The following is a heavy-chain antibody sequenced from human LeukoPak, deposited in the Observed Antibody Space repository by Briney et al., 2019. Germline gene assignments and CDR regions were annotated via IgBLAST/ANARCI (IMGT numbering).Heavy chain of an antibody. J-gene: IGHJ5*02. Sequence: ASVKVSCKASGYTFTGYYMHWVRQAPGQGLEWMGWINPNSGGTNYAQKFQGKVTMNRDTSISTAYMELSRLRSDDTAVYYCARDTAMVTYWFDPWGQRTLVTVSS. CDR2: INPNSGGT. CDR1: GYTFTGYY. D-gene: IGHD5-18*01. V-gene: IGHV1-2*02. CDR3: ARDTAMVTYWFDP.